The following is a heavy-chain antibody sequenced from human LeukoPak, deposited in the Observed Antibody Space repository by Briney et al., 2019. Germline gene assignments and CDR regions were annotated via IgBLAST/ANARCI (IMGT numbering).Heavy chain of an antibody. J-gene: IGHJ4*02. CDR2: IYSGGST. V-gene: IGHV3-66*01. CDR3: ARSVSSSSMNYFDY. Sequence: GGSLRLSCAASGFTVSSNYMSWVRQAPGKGLEWVSVIYSGGSTYYADSVKGRFTIFRDNSNNTLFLQMNSLRAEDTAVYYCARSVSSSSMNYFDYWGQGTLVTASS. D-gene: IGHD6-6*01. CDR1: GFTVSSNY.